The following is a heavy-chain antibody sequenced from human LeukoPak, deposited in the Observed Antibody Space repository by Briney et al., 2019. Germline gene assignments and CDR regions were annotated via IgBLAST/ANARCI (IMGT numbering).Heavy chain of an antibody. V-gene: IGHV3-21*01. D-gene: IGHD6-19*01. CDR3: ARVAVWIAVADFDY. J-gene: IGHJ4*02. CDR1: GFTFSSYS. CDR2: VSSGSTYI. Sequence: GGSLRLSCAASGFTFSSYSMNWVRQAPGKGLEWVSCVSSGSTYIYYADSVKGRFTISRDNAKNSLYLQMNSLRAEDTAVCYCARVAVWIAVADFDYWGQGTLVTVSS.